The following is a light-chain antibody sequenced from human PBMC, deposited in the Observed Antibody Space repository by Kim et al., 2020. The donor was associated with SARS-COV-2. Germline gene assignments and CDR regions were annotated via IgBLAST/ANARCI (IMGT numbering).Light chain of an antibody. CDR2: SAS. J-gene: IGKJ1*01. CDR3: QQYSNSPRT. V-gene: IGKV3-15*01. CDR1: SIVSNN. Sequence: VAPEKESPVSSVGNSIVSNNLAWYQQKPGQAPRLLIYSASARATGIPGRFSGSGSGTEFTLTISSLQSEDFAVYYCQQYSNSPRTFGQGTKVDIK.